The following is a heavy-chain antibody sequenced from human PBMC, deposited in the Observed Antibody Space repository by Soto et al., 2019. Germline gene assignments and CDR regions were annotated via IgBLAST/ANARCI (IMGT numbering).Heavy chain of an antibody. CDR2: IIPILNIA. CDR1: GGTFSNHT. D-gene: IGHD4-17*01. CDR3: ARVAEMGTVTNGFYYYMDV. Sequence: QVQLVQSGAEVRKPGSSVKVSCKASGGTFSNHTISWVRQAPGQRLEWMGRIIPILNIANYAQKFEGRVTITADKSTSTAYMELSSLRSEDTAVYYCARVAEMGTVTNGFYYYMDVWGKGTTVTVSS. J-gene: IGHJ6*03. V-gene: IGHV1-69*02.